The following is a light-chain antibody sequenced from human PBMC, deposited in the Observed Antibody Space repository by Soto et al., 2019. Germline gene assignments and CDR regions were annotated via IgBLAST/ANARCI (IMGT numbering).Light chain of an antibody. Sequence: DIQMTQSPSTLSASVGDRVTITCRASQTLSSWLAWYQQKPGKAPKLLIYDVSSLESGVPSRFSGSGSGTEFTLTISSLQPDDFATYYCQQYNSYSLTFDGGTKVDIK. CDR2: DVS. CDR1: QTLSSW. CDR3: QQYNSYSLT. V-gene: IGKV1-5*01. J-gene: IGKJ4*01.